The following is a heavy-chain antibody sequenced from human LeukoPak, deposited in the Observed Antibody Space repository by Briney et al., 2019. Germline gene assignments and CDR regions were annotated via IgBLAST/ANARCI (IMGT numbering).Heavy chain of an antibody. CDR1: GDSISSSTYY. D-gene: IGHD3-10*01. CDR3: ARHRWMEVYGSGSYYVDY. V-gene: IGHV4-39*01. J-gene: IGHJ4*02. Sequence: SETLSLTCTVSGDSISSSTYYWVRIRQPPGKGLEWIGSIYHSRSTYYNASLKSRTTISADTSKNQFSLKLSSVTAADTAVYYCARHRWMEVYGSGSYYVDYGGQRTLVSVSS. CDR2: IYHSRST.